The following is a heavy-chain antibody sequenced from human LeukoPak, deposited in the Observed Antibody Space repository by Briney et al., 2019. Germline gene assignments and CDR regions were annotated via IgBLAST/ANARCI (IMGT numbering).Heavy chain of an antibody. J-gene: IGHJ6*02. Sequence: GGSLRLSCAASGFSFSSYSMNWVRQSPGKGLEWVSYIRGSSGTIYYADSVKGRFTISRDNAKNSVFLQMNSLRDEDTAVYYCARDYGDYGYYNYAMNVWGQGTTVTVSS. D-gene: IGHD4-17*01. CDR2: IRGSSGTI. V-gene: IGHV3-48*02. CDR3: ARDYGDYGYYNYAMNV. CDR1: GFSFSSYS.